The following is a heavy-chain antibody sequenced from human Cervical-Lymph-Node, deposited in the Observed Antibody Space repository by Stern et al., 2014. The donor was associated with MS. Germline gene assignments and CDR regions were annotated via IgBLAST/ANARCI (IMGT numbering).Heavy chain of an antibody. V-gene: IGHV3-33*01. J-gene: IGHJ4*02. CDR2: IWYDGSNP. D-gene: IGHD6-13*01. CDR1: GFSFSRYA. CDR3: ASAYSSSHYYFDY. Sequence: QVQLVESGGGVVQPGRSLRLSCAASGFSFSRYAMHWVRQAPGKGLEWVALIWYDGSNPYYADSVTGRFTISRDNFKNTLYLQMNRLRAEDTAVYYCASAYSSSHYYFDYWGQGTLVTVSS.